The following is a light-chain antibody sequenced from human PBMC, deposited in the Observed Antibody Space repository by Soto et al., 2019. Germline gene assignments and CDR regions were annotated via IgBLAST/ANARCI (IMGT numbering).Light chain of an antibody. CDR1: SSNIGSNT. V-gene: IGLV1-44*01. Sequence: QSVLTQPPSASGTPGQRVTISCSGSSSNIGSNTVNWYQQLPGTAPKLLIYSNNQRPSGVPDRFSGSRSGTSASLAISGLQSEDEADYYCAALDDSQNGYVFGTGTKLTVL. CDR2: SNN. CDR3: AALDDSQNGYV. J-gene: IGLJ1*01.